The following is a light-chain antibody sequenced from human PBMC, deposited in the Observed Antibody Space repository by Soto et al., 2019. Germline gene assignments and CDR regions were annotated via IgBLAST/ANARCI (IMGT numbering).Light chain of an antibody. CDR3: QQSYSTPQFT. CDR1: QDINTY. J-gene: IGKJ2*01. Sequence: DIQMTQSPSSLSASVGDRVTITCRASQDINTYLHWYQQRPGKAPKLLIYTTSSLHRGVSSRFSGSGSGTDFTLTISNLQPEDVATYYCQQSYSTPQFTFGQGTKVEIK. V-gene: IGKV1-39*01. CDR2: TTS.